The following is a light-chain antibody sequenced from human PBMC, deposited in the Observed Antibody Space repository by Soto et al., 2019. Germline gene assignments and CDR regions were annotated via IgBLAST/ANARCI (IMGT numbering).Light chain of an antibody. CDR3: QQDNCFPLT. CDR2: AAS. CDR1: QGISSW. J-gene: IGKJ4*01. V-gene: IGKV1-12*01. Sequence: DIQMTQSPSSVSASVGERVTITCRASQGISSWLAWYQQKPGKAPKLLIYAASSMHSGVPSRFSGSGSGTEFTITISLLQPEDFANYYCQQDNCFPLTFGGGTKVEIK.